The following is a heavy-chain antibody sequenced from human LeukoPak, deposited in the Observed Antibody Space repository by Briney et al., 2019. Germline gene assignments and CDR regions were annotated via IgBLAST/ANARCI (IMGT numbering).Heavy chain of an antibody. CDR1: GFTFSSYG. Sequence: PGGSLRLSCAASGFTFSSYGMHWVRQAPGKGLEWVAVIWYDGSNKYYADSVKGRFTISRDNSKNTLYLQMNSLRAEDTAVYYCAKDRFQWADTAMVTVDYWGQGTLVTVSS. CDR3: AKDRFQWADTAMVTVDY. CDR2: IWYDGSNK. V-gene: IGHV3-30*02. D-gene: IGHD5-18*01. J-gene: IGHJ4*02.